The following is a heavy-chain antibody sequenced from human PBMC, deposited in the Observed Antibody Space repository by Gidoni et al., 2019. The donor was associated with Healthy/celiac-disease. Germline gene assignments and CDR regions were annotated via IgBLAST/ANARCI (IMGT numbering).Heavy chain of an antibody. J-gene: IGHJ5*02. D-gene: IGHD2-2*01. V-gene: IGHV4-59*01. CDR1: GGTPSSYY. Sequence: QVQLQESVPGLVKPSETLSLTCTVPGGTPSSYYWSWIRQPPGKGLEGIGYIYYSGSTNYNPSLKSRVTISVDTSKNQFALKLSSVTAADTAVYYCARVLVVVPAVGWFDPWGQGTLVTVSS. CDR2: IYYSGST. CDR3: ARVLVVVPAVGWFDP.